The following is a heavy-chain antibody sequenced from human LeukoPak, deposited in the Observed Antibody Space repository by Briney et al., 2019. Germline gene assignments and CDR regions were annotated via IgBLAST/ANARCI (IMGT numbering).Heavy chain of an antibody. Sequence: GASVKVSCKASGYTFTDYYMHWVRQAPGQGLEWMGWINPNSGGTNYAQKFQGRVTMTRDTSISTAYMELSRLRSDDTAVYYCARDESSVVDTATGIDYWGQGTLVTVSP. CDR2: INPNSGGT. J-gene: IGHJ4*02. V-gene: IGHV1-2*02. D-gene: IGHD5-18*01. CDR1: GYTFTDYY. CDR3: ARDESSVVDTATGIDY.